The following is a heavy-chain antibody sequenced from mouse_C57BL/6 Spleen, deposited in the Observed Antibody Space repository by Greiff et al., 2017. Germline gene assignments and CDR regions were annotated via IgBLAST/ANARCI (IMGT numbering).Heavy chain of an antibody. CDR3: ANGGFAY. V-gene: IGHV5-12*01. J-gene: IGHJ3*01. Sequence: EVQRVESGGGLVQPGGSLKLSCAASGFTFSDYYMYWVRQTPEKRLEWVAYISNGGGSTYYPDTVKGRFTISRDNAKNTLYLQMSRLKSEDTAMYYCANGGFAYWGQGTLVTVSA. CDR2: ISNGGGST. CDR1: GFTFSDYY.